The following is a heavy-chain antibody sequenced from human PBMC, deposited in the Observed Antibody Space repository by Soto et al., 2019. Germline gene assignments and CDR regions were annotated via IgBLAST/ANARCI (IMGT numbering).Heavy chain of an antibody. CDR2: INPNSGGT. Sequence: ASVKVSCKASGYTFTGDYMHWVRQAPGQVLEWMGWINPNSGGTNYAQKFQGWVTITRDTDISTAYMELSRLRSDDTAVYYCASSSSGDSRGAEPNYYYYGMDVGGQGTTVTVSS. CDR3: ASSSSGDSRGAEPNYYYYGMDV. V-gene: IGHV1-2*04. D-gene: IGHD6-13*01. CDR1: GYTFTGDY. J-gene: IGHJ6*02.